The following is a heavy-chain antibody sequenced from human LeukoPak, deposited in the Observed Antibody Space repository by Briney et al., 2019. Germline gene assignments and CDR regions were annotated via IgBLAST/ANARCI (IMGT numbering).Heavy chain of an antibody. J-gene: IGHJ4*02. CDR3: TRYDYGSYAFDY. CDR2: IRSKAYGGTT. Sequence: GGSLRLSCAASGFTFSSYGMHWVRRAPGKGLEWVGFIRSKAYGGTTEYAASVKGRFAISRDDSKSIAYLQMNSLKMEDTAVYYCTRYDYGSYAFDYWGQGTLVTVSS. D-gene: IGHD4-17*01. CDR1: GFTFSSYG. V-gene: IGHV3-49*04.